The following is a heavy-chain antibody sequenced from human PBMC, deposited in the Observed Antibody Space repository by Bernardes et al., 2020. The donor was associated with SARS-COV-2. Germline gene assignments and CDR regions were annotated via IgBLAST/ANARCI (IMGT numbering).Heavy chain of an antibody. CDR2: FDPEDGET. CDR3: ATLEIRRGAIGY. D-gene: IGHD1-1*01. J-gene: IGHJ4*02. CDR1: GYTLTELS. V-gene: IGHV1-24*01. Sequence: ASVKVSCKVSGYTLTELSIHWVRQAPGKGLEWMGGFDPEDGETIYAQKFQGRVTMTEDTSADTAYMELSSLRSEDTAVYYCATLEIRRGAIGYWGQGTLVTVSS.